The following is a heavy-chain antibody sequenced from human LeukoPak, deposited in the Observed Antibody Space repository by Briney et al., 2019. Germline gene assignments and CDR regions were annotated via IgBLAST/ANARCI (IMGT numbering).Heavy chain of an antibody. CDR1: DYSISSGNY. V-gene: IGHV4-38-2*01. CDR3: ARNDSSGYFDY. CDR2: VYHSGST. Sequence: PSETLSLTCAVSDYSISSGNYWGWIRQPPGKGLERIGSVYHSGSTHYSPSLKSRVTISVDTSKNHFSLRLSSVTAADTAVYYCARNDSSGYFDYWGQGTLVTVSS. J-gene: IGHJ4*02. D-gene: IGHD3-22*01.